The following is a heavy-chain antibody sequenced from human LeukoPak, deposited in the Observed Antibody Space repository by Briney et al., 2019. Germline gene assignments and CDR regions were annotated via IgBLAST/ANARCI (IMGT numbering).Heavy chain of an antibody. J-gene: IGHJ4*02. CDR3: ASSAGFGSGSYMRLFDY. D-gene: IGHD3-10*01. CDR1: GYTFTGYY. CDR2: INPNSGGT. Sequence: ASVKVSCKASGYTFTGYYMHWVRQAPGQGLEWMGRINPNSGGTNYAQKFQGRVTMTRDTSTSTAYMELSRLRSDDTAVYYCASSAGFGSGSYMRLFDYWGQGTLVTVSS. V-gene: IGHV1-2*06.